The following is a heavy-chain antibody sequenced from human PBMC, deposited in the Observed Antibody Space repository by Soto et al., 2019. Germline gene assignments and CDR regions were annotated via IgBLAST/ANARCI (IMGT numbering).Heavy chain of an antibody. CDR3: ASDPGYYDSSGNFQH. D-gene: IGHD3-22*01. CDR1: GGTFSSYA. CDR2: FIPIFGTA. Sequence: QVQLVQSGAEVKKPGSSVKVSCKASGGTFSSYAISWVRQAPGQGLEWMGGFIPIFGTANYAQKYQGRVTITADESTSTAYMELSSLRSADTAVDYCASDPGYYDSSGNFQHWGQGTLVTVSS. V-gene: IGHV1-69*01. J-gene: IGHJ1*01.